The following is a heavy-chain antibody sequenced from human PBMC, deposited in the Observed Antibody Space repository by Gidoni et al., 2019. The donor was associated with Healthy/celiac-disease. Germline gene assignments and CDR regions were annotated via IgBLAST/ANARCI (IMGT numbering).Heavy chain of an antibody. Sequence: QVQLVESGGGVFQPGRSLRLSCSASGFTFTSYGMHWVRQAPGKGLEWVAVISYDGSNKYYADSVKGRFTISRDNSKNTLYLQMNSLRAEDTAVYYCANQAIPGLLPLGSGMDVWGQGTTVTVSS. CDR1: GFTFTSYG. CDR3: ANQAIPGLLPLGSGMDV. V-gene: IGHV3-30*18. CDR2: ISYDGSNK. J-gene: IGHJ6*02. D-gene: IGHD3-16*01.